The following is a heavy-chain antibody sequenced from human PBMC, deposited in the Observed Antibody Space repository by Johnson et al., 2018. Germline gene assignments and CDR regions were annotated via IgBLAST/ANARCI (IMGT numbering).Heavy chain of an antibody. V-gene: IGHV1-69*12. CDR2: IIPIFGTA. J-gene: IGHJ1*01. CDR1: GGTFSSYA. CDR3: AKDMTTVTTAYFQH. D-gene: IGHD4-17*01. Sequence: QVQLVQSGAEVQKPGSSVKVSCKASGGTFSSYAISWVRQAPGQGLEWMGGIIPIFGTANYAQKFQGRVTITADESTSTAYMELNSLRAEDTAVYYCAKDMTTVTTAYFQHWGQGTLVTVSS.